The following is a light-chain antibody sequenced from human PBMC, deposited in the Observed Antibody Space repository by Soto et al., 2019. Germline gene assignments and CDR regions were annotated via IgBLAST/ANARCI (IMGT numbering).Light chain of an antibody. J-gene: IGKJ3*01. CDR1: QSVSSSY. CDR2: GAS. CDR3: QQYGRGVT. Sequence: EIVLTQSPGTLSLSPGDRATLSCRASQSVSSSYLAWYQHKPGHAPRLLIYGASSRATGIPDRFSGSGAGTNFTLSISRLEPEDYAVYYCQQYGRGVTFGLGPKWISN. V-gene: IGKV3-20*01.